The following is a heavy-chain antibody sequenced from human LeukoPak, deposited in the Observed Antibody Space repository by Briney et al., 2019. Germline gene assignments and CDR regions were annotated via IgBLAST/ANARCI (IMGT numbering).Heavy chain of an antibody. CDR3: ARSSGSRYYIDY. J-gene: IGHJ4*02. CDR2: IHYTGST. CDR1: SGSISTYY. Sequence: PSETLSLTCTVSSGSISTYYWTWIRQPPGKRLEWIGFIHYTGSTNYNPSLKSRVTISVDTSKNQFSLKLNSVTAADTAVYYCARSSGSRYYIDYWGQGTLVTVSS. V-gene: IGHV4-59*01. D-gene: IGHD1-26*01.